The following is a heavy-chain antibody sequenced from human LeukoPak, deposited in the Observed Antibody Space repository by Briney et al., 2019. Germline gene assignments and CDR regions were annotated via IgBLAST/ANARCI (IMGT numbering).Heavy chain of an antibody. J-gene: IGHJ6*04. D-gene: IGHD3-10*02. CDR2: ISGSGRNT. Sequence: GGSLRLSCAASGFTFSDYYMNWFRQAPGKGLEWVSYISGSGRNTHYADSVKGRFTISRDNAKNSLYLQMNSLRAEDTAVYYCAELGITMIGGVWGKGTTVTISS. CDR1: GFTFSDYY. CDR3: AELGITMIGGV. V-gene: IGHV3-11*06.